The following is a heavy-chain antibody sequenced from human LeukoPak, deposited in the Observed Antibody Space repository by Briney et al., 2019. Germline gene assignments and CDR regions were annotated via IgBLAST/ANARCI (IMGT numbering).Heavy chain of an antibody. CDR1: AFTFSSYA. CDR2: ISSSGSTI. J-gene: IGHJ4*02. D-gene: IGHD3-9*01. V-gene: IGHV3-48*03. CDR3: ASLRYFDKRGY. Sequence: GVSLRLSCAASAFTFSSYAMSWLPQAPGKGLEWVSYISSSGSTIYYTDPVKGRFTISRDNAKNSLYLQMNSLRAEDTAVYYCASLRYFDKRGYWGQGTLVTVSS.